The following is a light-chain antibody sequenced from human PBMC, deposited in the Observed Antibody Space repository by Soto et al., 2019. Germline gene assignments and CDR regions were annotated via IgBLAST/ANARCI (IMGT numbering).Light chain of an antibody. J-gene: IGLJ2*01. Sequence: QSALTQPPSASGSPGQSVTISCTGTSSDVGGYNYVSWYQQHPGKAPKLMIYEVSKWASGVPDRFSGSKSGSAASLTVSGLQAEDEADYYCSSYAGSNNVVFGGGTKLTVL. CDR3: SSYAGSNNVV. CDR1: SSDVGGYNY. V-gene: IGLV2-8*01. CDR2: EVS.